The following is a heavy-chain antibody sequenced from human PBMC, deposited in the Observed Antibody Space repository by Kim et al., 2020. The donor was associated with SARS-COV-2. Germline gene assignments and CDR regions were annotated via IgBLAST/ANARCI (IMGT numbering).Heavy chain of an antibody. J-gene: IGHJ4*02. V-gene: IGHV1-18*01. Sequence: ASVKVSCKASGYTFTSYGISWVRQAPGQGLGWMGWISAYNGNTNYAQKLQGRVTMTTDTSTSTAYMELSSLRSDDTAVYYCARDLTMVRGVIHSSWGQGTLVTVSS. CDR2: ISAYNGNT. D-gene: IGHD3-10*01. CDR1: GYTFTSYG. CDR3: ARDLTMVRGVIHSS.